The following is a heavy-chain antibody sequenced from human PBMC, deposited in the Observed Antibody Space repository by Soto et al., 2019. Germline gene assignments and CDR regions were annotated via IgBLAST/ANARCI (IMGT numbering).Heavy chain of an antibody. CDR3: ARELGGSYPFDY. Sequence: QVQLVESGGGLVKPGGSLRLSCAASGFSLSDYYMSWIRQAPGKGLEWVSYISSSSSYTNYPDSVKGRFTISRVNAKNSLHLQMNSLRAEDTAVYYCARELGGSYPFDYGGQGTLVAVSS. CDR2: ISSSSSYT. V-gene: IGHV3-11*06. D-gene: IGHD1-26*01. J-gene: IGHJ4*02. CDR1: GFSLSDYY.